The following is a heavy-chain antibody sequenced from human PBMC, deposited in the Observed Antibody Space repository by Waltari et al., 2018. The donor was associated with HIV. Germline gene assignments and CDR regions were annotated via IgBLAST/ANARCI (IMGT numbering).Heavy chain of an antibody. CDR2: ISYSGST. D-gene: IGHD6-6*01. Sequence: QVQLQESGPGLVKPSQTLSLTCTVSGGSISSVGYYWSWIRQHPGKGLEWIGYISYSGSTYYNPSLKSRVTISVDTSKNQFSLKLSSVTAADTAVYYCARIEYSSSSGGYYYGMDVWGQGTTVTVSS. J-gene: IGHJ6*02. CDR1: GGSISSVGYY. CDR3: ARIEYSSSSGGYYYGMDV. V-gene: IGHV4-31*03.